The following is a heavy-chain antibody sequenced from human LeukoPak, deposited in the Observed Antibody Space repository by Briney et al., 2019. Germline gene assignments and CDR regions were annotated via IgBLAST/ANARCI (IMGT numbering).Heavy chain of an antibody. Sequence: GGSLRLSCAASGFTFSSYSMNWVRQAPGKGLEWVSAISGSGGSTYYADSVKGRFTISRDNSKNTLYLQMNSLRAEDTAVYYCAKDHTYYDSPHAFDMWGQGTMVTVSS. CDR2: ISGSGGST. D-gene: IGHD3-22*01. J-gene: IGHJ3*02. V-gene: IGHV3-23*01. CDR3: AKDHTYYDSPHAFDM. CDR1: GFTFSSYS.